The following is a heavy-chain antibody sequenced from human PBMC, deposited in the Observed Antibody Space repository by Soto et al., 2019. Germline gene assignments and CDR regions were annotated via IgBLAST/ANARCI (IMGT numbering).Heavy chain of an antibody. V-gene: IGHV3-33*01. CDR1: GFTFSSYG. D-gene: IGHD4-17*01. Sequence: QVQLVESGGGVGQPGRSLRLSCAASGFTFSSYGMHWVRQAPGKGLEWVAVIWYDGSNKYYADSVKGRFTISRDNSKNTLYLQMNSLRAEDTAVYYCAMMTTVTTGSFDYWGQGTLVTVSS. J-gene: IGHJ4*02. CDR3: AMMTTVTTGSFDY. CDR2: IWYDGSNK.